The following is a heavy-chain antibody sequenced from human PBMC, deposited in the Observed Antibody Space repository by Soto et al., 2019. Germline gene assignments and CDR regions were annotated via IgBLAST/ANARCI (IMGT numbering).Heavy chain of an antibody. Sequence: GGSLRLSCAASGFTFSSYAVNWVRQAPGKGLEWVSAISGSGGSTYYADSVKGRFTISRDNSKNTLYLQMNSLRAEDTAVYYCAKDFDSTDFYFDYWGQGTLVTVSS. D-gene: IGHD4-4*01. CDR2: ISGSGGST. J-gene: IGHJ4*02. CDR1: GFTFSSYA. CDR3: AKDFDSTDFYFDY. V-gene: IGHV3-23*01.